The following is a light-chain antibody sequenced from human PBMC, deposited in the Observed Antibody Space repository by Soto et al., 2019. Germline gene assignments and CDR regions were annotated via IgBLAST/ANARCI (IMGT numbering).Light chain of an antibody. V-gene: IGLV2-8*01. J-gene: IGLJ1*01. CDR1: SSDIGTSNF. CDR2: EVT. CDR3: GSYAGNSAFV. Sequence: SLLTHPPSASGSPGHSVTIYCNRTSSDIGTSNFVSWYQHHPGKAPKLLIYEVTKRPSDVPDRFSGSKSANTASLTVSGLQAEDEADYYCGSYAGNSAFVFGTGRKVTVL.